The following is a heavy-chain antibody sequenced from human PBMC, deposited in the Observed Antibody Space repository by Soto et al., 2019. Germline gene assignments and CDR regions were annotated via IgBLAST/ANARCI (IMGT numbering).Heavy chain of an antibody. J-gene: IGHJ4*02. CDR3: ARDDSGYPSYFHY. Sequence: LRLSCEDSAFTFSSYEVNWFRQAPLNVMEWVSYISSGGSTIYYADSVRVRFNISRDNAKNSLYLQMNRLRAEETAVYYCARDDSGYPSYFHYWGQGTLVTVSS. CDR2: ISSGGSTI. CDR1: AFTFSSYE. D-gene: IGHD3-16*02. V-gene: IGHV3-48*03.